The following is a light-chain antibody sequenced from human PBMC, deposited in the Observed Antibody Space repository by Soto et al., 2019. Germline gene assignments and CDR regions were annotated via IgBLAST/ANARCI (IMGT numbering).Light chain of an antibody. CDR2: KTS. J-gene: IGKJ1*01. Sequence: IVLTQTPLSSLVTLGQPASISCKSSQSLAHSDGNTYLNWLQQRPGQPPRLLIYKTSNRFPGVPDRFSGSGTGTDLTLKISRVEAEDVGVYYCVEATLLPHAFGQGTKVEIK. CDR3: VEATLLPHA. V-gene: IGKV2-24*01. CDR1: QSLAHSDGNTY.